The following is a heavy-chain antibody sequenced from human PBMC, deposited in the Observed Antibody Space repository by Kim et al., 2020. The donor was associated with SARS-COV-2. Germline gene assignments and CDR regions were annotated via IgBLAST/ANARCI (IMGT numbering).Heavy chain of an antibody. Sequence: ADSVKGRFTISRDNSKNTLYLQMNSLRAEDTAVYYCAKDPVRYQPGWFDPWGQGTLVTVSS. D-gene: IGHD3-10*02. J-gene: IGHJ5*02. V-gene: IGHV3-23*01. CDR3: AKDPVRYQPGWFDP.